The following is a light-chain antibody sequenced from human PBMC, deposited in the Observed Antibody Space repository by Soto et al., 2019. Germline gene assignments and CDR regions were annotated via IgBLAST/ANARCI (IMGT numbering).Light chain of an antibody. CDR3: QQYNTWLWT. Sequence: EVVMTQSPATLSVSPGERATLSCRASQSVNANLAWYQQKPGQAPRLLIHGASNRATGIPARFSGSGFGTEFILTMRSLQSADFAVCYCQQYNTWLWTFGQGTKVVI. V-gene: IGKV3-15*01. CDR1: QSVNAN. CDR2: GAS. J-gene: IGKJ1*01.